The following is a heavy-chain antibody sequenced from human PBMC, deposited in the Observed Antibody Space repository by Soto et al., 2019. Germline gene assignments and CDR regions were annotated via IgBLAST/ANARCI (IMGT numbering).Heavy chain of an antibody. J-gene: IGHJ3*02. Sequence: PGGSLRLSCAASGFSFSSYAMSWVRQAPGKGLEWVSTISNTGGGTFYVDSVKGRFTSSRDNSRNTLFLQMNTLRAKDTAVYYCAKSVVYYYGSSGPDDAFDIWGQGTMVTVSS. V-gene: IGHV3-23*01. D-gene: IGHD3-22*01. CDR1: GFSFSSYA. CDR2: ISNTGGGT. CDR3: AKSVVYYYGSSGPDDAFDI.